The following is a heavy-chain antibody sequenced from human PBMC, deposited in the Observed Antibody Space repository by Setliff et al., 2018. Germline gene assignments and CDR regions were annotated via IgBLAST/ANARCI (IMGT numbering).Heavy chain of an antibody. D-gene: IGHD2-8*01. Sequence: PSETLSLTCTVSGGAISNYYWSWIRQPAGKGLEWIGHIQTSGTTNYNPSLKSRVTISVDTSKNQFSLKLSAVTAADTAVYFCAREDGPNYYYYYMDIWGKGTTVTVSS. V-gene: IGHV4-4*07. J-gene: IGHJ6*03. CDR3: AREDGPNYYYYYMDI. CDR2: IQTSGTT. CDR1: GGAISNYY.